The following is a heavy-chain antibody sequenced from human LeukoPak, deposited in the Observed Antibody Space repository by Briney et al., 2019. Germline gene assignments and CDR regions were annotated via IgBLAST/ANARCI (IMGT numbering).Heavy chain of an antibody. V-gene: IGHV1-69*06. Sequence: GSSVPVSCKNSGCSFICYAFSGVRPATGQGLEWMRRIMTIFATTNHGQTLNGRATITAEKSITTVYVALNSLRSEDTAVYYCARVSAVVTAIVTYYNYDGMDVWGKGTTVTVSS. CDR2: IMTIFATT. CDR1: GCSFICYA. CDR3: ARVSAVVTAIVTYYNYDGMDV. D-gene: IGHD2-21*02. J-gene: IGHJ6*04.